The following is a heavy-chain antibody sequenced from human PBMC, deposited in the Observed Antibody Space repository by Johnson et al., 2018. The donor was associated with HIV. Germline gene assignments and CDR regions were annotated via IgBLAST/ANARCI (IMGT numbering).Heavy chain of an antibody. V-gene: IGHV3-23*04. D-gene: IGHD2-21*02. CDR2: ISSSGGNT. Sequence: VQLVESGGGLVQPGGCLRLSCVASGFTFSSYAMSWVRQAPGKGLEWVSTISSSGGNTYYADSVKGRFTISRDNSKNTVYVQMSSLRAEDTAVYHCATAYCGGDCHDDAFDIWGQGTMVTVSS. CDR3: ATAYCGGDCHDDAFDI. CDR1: GFTFSSYA. J-gene: IGHJ3*02.